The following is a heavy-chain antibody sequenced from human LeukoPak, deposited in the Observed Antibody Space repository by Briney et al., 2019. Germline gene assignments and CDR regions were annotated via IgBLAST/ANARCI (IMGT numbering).Heavy chain of an antibody. CDR2: ITSNSSYI. J-gene: IGHJ5*02. D-gene: IGHD3-22*01. CDR1: GFTFSSYS. CDR3: ARRGLYYYDSSSSNWFDP. Sequence: PGGSLRLSCAASGFTFSSYSMNWVRQAPGKGLEWVSSITSNSSYIYYADSVKGRFTISRDNAKNSLHLQMNSLRAEDTAVYYCARRGLYYYDSSSSNWFDPWGQGTLVTVSS. V-gene: IGHV3-21*01.